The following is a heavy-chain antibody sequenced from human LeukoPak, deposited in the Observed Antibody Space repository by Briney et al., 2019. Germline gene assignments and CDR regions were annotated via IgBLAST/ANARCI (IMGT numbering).Heavy chain of an antibody. J-gene: IGHJ2*01. CDR1: GYTFTDYD. D-gene: IGHD3-3*01. Sequence: ASVKVSCKTSGYTFTDYDINWVRQATGQGLEWLGRVNPSLGNTVYAQKFQDRVTITRDTYLSTVYMELRSLRSEDTAVYYCARGRVPVFGPEGWYFDLWGRGSPVTVSS. CDR3: ARGRVPVFGPEGWYFDL. CDR2: VNPSLGNT. V-gene: IGHV1-8*01.